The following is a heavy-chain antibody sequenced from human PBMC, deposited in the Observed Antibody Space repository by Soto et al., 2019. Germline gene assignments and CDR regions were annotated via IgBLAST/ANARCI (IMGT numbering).Heavy chain of an antibody. CDR2: IYPGDSDT. J-gene: IGHJ5*02. CDR3: FQGQVTISAGKSISTAYLQWRSLKASDTAMYYCARHPRSSTLGGYHGIFGFDP. V-gene: IGHV5-51*01. D-gene: IGHD3-10*01. Sequence: GESLKISCKGSGYSFTSYWIGWVRQMPGKGLEWMGIIYPGDSDTRYSPSFQGQVTISADKSISTAYLQWSSLKASDTRNSPSFQGQVTISAGKSISTAYLQWRSLKASDTAMYYCARHPRSSTLGGYHGIFGFDPWGQGTLVTVSS. CDR1: GYSFTSYW.